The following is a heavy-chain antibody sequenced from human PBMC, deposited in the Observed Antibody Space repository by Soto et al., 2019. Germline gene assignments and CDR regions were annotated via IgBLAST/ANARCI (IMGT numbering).Heavy chain of an antibody. D-gene: IGHD3-10*01. J-gene: IGHJ3*02. V-gene: IGHV1-8*01. CDR3: AQTPYYGSGSYGTGEYAFDI. CDR1: GYTFTSYD. CDR2: MNPNSGNT. Sequence: ASVKVSCKASGYTFTSYDINWVRQATGQGLEWMGWMNPNSGNTGYAQKFQGRVTMTRNTSISTAYMGLSSLRSEDTAVYYCAQTPYYGSGSYGTGEYAFDIWGQGAMVTVSS.